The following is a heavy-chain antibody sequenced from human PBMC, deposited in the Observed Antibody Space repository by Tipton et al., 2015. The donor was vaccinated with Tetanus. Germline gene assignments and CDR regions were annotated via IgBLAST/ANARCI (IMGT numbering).Heavy chain of an antibody. CDR3: ASSTVTR. D-gene: IGHD4-17*01. J-gene: IGHJ4*02. CDR2: ISTTSHTI. CDR1: GFTLRTYS. V-gene: IGHV3-48*01. Sequence: SLRLSCAAPGFTLRTYSMNWVRQAPGKGLEWISYISTTSHTIYYADSVRGRFTISRDNANNLLYLQMSSLRREDTAVYYCASSTVTRWGPGTLVTVSS.